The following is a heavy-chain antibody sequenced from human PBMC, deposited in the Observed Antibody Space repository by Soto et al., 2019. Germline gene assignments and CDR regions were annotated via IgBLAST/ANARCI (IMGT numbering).Heavy chain of an antibody. V-gene: IGHV4-39*01. J-gene: IGHJ5*02. CDR2: IYYSGST. D-gene: IGHD6-19*01. Sequence: QLQLQESGPGLVKPSETLSLTCTVSGGSISSSSYYWGWIRQPPGKGLEWIGSIYYSGSTYYNPSLKSRVTISVDTSQNQFSLKLSSVTAADTAVYYCGGYSSGWSNWFDPWGQGTLVTVSS. CDR1: GGSISSSSYY. CDR3: GGYSSGWSNWFDP.